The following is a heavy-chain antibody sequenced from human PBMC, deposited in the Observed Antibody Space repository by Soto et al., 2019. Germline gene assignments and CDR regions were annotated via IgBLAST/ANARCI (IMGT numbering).Heavy chain of an antibody. J-gene: IGHJ4*02. CDR3: ARTDRYDSPSTGWANRFDF. D-gene: IGHD2-8*02. CDR1: GFSFANYA. Sequence: EVQLLESGGGLVQPGGSLRLFCAASGFSFANYAVTWVRQAPGGGPEWVSTLTRDGPAYFADAVKGRFTSSRDNSQNMVYLQRNSLRVDDTAVYYCARTDRYDSPSTGWANRFDFWGQGTLVTVSS. V-gene: IGHV3-23*01. CDR2: LTRDGPA.